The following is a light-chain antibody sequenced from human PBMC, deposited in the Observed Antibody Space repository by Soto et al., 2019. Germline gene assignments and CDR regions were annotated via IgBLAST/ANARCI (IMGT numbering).Light chain of an antibody. Sequence: QSALTQPRSVSGSPGQSVTISCTGTSSDVGAYSYVSWYQQHPGKAPKLLVYDITKRPSGVPDRFSGSKSGNTASLTISGLQAEDEADYYCCSYAGSYTWVFCGGTKLTVL. CDR1: SSDVGAYSY. CDR2: DIT. V-gene: IGLV2-11*01. CDR3: CSYAGSYTWV. J-gene: IGLJ3*02.